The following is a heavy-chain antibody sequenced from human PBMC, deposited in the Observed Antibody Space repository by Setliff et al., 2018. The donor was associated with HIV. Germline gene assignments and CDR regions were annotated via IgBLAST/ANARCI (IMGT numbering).Heavy chain of an antibody. J-gene: IGHJ6*01. Sequence: SETLSLTCSVSGGSINRGTYYWTWIRQSAGKGLEWIGRLHLSGDTNYNPSLKSRVTMSIDTSKNQFSLKLSSVTAADTAVYYCARDNSYYYGSGSHYWYGMDVWSQGTTVTVSS. D-gene: IGHD3-10*01. CDR3: ARDNSYYYGSGSHYWYGMDV. CDR1: GGSINRGTYY. CDR2: LHLSGDT. V-gene: IGHV4-61*02.